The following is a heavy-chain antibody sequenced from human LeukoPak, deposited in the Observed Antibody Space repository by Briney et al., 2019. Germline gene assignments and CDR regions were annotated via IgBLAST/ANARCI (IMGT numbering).Heavy chain of an antibody. CDR2: INHSGST. CDR3: ARGRYCSSTSRRRQGWFDP. D-gene: IGHD2-2*01. Sequence: SETLSLTCAVYGGSFSGYYWSWIRQPPGKGLEWIGEINHSGSTNYNPSLKSRVTISVDTSKNQFSLKLSSVTAADTAVYYCARGRYCSSTSRRRQGWFDPWGQGTLVTVSS. V-gene: IGHV4-34*01. CDR1: GGSFSGYY. J-gene: IGHJ5*02.